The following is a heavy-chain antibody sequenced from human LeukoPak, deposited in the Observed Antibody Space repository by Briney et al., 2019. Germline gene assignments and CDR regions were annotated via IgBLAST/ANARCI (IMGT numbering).Heavy chain of an antibody. CDR1: GFTFSSYG. CDR2: IWYDGSNK. V-gene: IGHV3-33*01. Sequence: GRSLRLPCAASGFTFSSYGMHWVRQAPGKGLEWVAVIWYDGSNKYYADSVKGRFTISRDNSKNTLYLQMNSLRAEDTAVYYCARGPPGSDRAFDIWGQGTMVTVSS. CDR3: ARGPPGSDRAFDI. D-gene: IGHD3-16*02. J-gene: IGHJ3*02.